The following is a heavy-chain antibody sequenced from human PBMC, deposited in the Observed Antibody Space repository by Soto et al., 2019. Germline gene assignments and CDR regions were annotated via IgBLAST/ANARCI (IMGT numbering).Heavy chain of an antibody. CDR1: GFKFDDNA. J-gene: IGHJ6*02. CDR3: VKGYCSNGVCRYFYGMDV. Sequence: PGGSLRLSCAASGFKFDDNAMHWVRQAPGKGLEWVSSISWNSDRVAYADSVKGRFTISRDNAKNSPYLQMNSLRAEDTALYYCVKGYCSNGVCRYFYGMDVWGQGTTVTVSS. V-gene: IGHV3-9*01. D-gene: IGHD2-8*01. CDR2: ISWNSDRV.